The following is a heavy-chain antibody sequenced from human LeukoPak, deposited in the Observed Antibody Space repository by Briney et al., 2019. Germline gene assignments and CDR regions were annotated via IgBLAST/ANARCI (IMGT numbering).Heavy chain of an antibody. CDR2: MYYTGNT. D-gene: IGHD2-8*01. J-gene: IGHJ5*02. CDR1: GGSISSRSYS. CDR3: AKGYTNGVNQEVWLDP. V-gene: IGHV4-39*07. Sequence: PSETLSLTCTVSGGSISSRSYSWGWIRPPPGKGLEWIGSMYYTGNTDYNPSLKSRLTMSVDTSKNQFSLQLSSVTAADTAVYFCAKGYTNGVNQEVWLDPWGQGTLVTVSS.